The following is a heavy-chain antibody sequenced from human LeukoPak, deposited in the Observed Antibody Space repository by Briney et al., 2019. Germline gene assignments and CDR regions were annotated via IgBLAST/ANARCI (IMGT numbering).Heavy chain of an antibody. Sequence: ASVKVSCKASGYTFTGYYMHWVRQAPGQGLEWMGWINPNGGGTNYAQKFQGRVTMTRDTSISTAYMELSRLRSDDTAVYYCARHLLLVVAGTEYYFDYWGQGTLVTVSS. CDR3: ARHLLLVVAGTEYYFDY. CDR1: GYTFTGYY. V-gene: IGHV1-2*02. J-gene: IGHJ4*02. D-gene: IGHD6-19*01. CDR2: INPNGGGT.